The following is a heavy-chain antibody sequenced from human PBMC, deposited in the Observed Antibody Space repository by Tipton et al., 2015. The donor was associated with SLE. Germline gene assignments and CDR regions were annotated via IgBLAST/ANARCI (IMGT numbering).Heavy chain of an antibody. V-gene: IGHV1-8*03. Sequence: QLVQSGAEVKKPGASVKVSCQASGFTFTDYDVNWVRQATGQGLEWVGWMNPNIGNSGYAQKFQGRVTITRDTSISTVYMELSSLRSEDTAVYYCATQSDGMSGWYMDAFDIWGQGTMVTVSS. D-gene: IGHD6-19*01. CDR2: MNPNIGNS. J-gene: IGHJ3*02. CDR1: GFTFTDYD. CDR3: ATQSDGMSGWYMDAFDI.